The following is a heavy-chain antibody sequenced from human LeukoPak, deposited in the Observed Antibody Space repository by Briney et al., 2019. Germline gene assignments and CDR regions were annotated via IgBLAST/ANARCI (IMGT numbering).Heavy chain of an antibody. CDR2: IKSKTDGGTT. D-gene: IGHD6-19*01. CDR3: TRTYSGWYYFDY. CDR1: GLTFSNAW. Sequence: PGGSLRLSCAASGLTFSNAWMSWVRQAPGKGLEWVGRIKSKTDGGTTDYAAPVKGRFTISRDDSKNTLYLQMNSLKTEDTAVYYCTRTYSGWYYFDYWGQGTLVTVSS. V-gene: IGHV3-15*01. J-gene: IGHJ4*02.